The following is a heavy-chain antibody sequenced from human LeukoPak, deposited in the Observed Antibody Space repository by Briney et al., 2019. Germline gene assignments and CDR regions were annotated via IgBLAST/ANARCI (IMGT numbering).Heavy chain of an antibody. D-gene: IGHD6-13*01. J-gene: IGHJ3*02. V-gene: IGHV3-30*18. Sequence: GGSLRLSCAASGFTFSSYGMHWVRQAPGKGLEWVTGISHDENNKYYADSVKGRFTVSRDNSKNTLDLQMNSLRPEDTAVYYCAKARRERWYGDAFDIWGQGTMVTVSS. CDR2: ISHDENNK. CDR1: GFTFSSYG. CDR3: AKARRERWYGDAFDI.